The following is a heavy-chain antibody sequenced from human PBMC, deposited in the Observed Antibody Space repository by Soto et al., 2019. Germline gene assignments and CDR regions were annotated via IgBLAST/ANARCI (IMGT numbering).Heavy chain of an antibody. CDR1: GYTFTSYA. CDR2: INAGNGNT. CDR3: ARAGDTAMVYYYYGMDV. V-gene: IGHV1-3*01. Sequence: QVQLVQSGAEVKKPGASVKVSCKASGYTFTSYAMHWVRQAPGQRLEWMGWINAGNGNTKYSQKFQGRVTITRDTSASTAYMELSSLRSEDTAVYYCARAGDTAMVYYYYGMDVWGQGTTVTVSS. J-gene: IGHJ6*02. D-gene: IGHD5-18*01.